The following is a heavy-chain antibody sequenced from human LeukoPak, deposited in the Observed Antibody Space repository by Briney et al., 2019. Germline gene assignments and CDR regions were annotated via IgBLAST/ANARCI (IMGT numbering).Heavy chain of an antibody. V-gene: IGHV4-4*02. CDR3: ARVSRYYDILTGLGLDV. Sequence: SETLSLTCAVSGGSISSSNWWSWVRPPPGKGLEWIGEIYHSGSTNYNPSLKSRVTISVDKSKNQFSLKLSSVTAADTAVYYCARVSRYYDILTGLGLDVWGKGTTVTVSS. CDR2: IYHSGST. J-gene: IGHJ6*04. D-gene: IGHD3-9*01. CDR1: GGSISSSNW.